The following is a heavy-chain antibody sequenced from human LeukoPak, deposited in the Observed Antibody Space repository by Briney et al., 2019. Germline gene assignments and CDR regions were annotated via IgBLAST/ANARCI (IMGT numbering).Heavy chain of an antibody. CDR2: ISGGDGTT. CDR1: GFSFRTCD. CDR3: AKGAWIDN. Sequence: GASLRLSCAASGFSFRTCDMSWVRQAPGKGIEWISVISGGDGTTYYTDTVKGRVTISRDNSKNTLYLEMNSLRAEATAVYYCAKGAWIDNWGQGTLVTVSS. V-gene: IGHV3-23*01. J-gene: IGHJ4*02. D-gene: IGHD1-1*01.